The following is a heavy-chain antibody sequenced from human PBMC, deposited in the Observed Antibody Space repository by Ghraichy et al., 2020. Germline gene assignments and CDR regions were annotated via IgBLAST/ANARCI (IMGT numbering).Heavy chain of an antibody. J-gene: IGHJ4*02. Sequence: VKVSCKASGYTFKSYVINWVRQAPGQRPEWMGWINPGNGNTKYSQKFQGRVTITRDTSATTADMEMRSLTSEDTAVYYCARGRMGYSSAWVYYFDSWGQGTLVTVSS. D-gene: IGHD6-19*01. V-gene: IGHV1-3*01. CDR1: GYTFKSYV. CDR2: INPGNGNT. CDR3: ARGRMGYSSAWVYYFDS.